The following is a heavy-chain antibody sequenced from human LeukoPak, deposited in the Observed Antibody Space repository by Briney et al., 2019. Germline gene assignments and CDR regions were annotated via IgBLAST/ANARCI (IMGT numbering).Heavy chain of an antibody. Sequence: GGSLRLSCAASGFTFSSYWMSWVRQAPGKGLEWVANIKQDGSEKYYVDSVKGRFTISRDNAKNSLYLQMNSLRAEDTAVYYCAKEKGYCGGGTCYSESDYWGQGTLVTVSS. CDR1: GFTFSSYW. D-gene: IGHD2-15*01. V-gene: IGHV3-7*01. CDR3: AKEKGYCGGGTCYSESDY. CDR2: IKQDGSEK. J-gene: IGHJ4*02.